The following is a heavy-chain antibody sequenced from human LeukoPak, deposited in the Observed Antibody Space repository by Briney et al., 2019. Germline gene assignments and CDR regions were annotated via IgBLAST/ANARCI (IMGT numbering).Heavy chain of an antibody. CDR3: ARLIAAAGLDAFDI. Sequence: SVKVSCKASGGTFSSYAISWVRQAPGQGREWLGRIIPILGIANYAQKFQGRVTITADKSTSTAYMELSSLRSEDTAVYYCARLIAAAGLDAFDIWGQGTMVTVSS. J-gene: IGHJ3*02. V-gene: IGHV1-69*04. CDR2: IIPILGIA. D-gene: IGHD6-13*01. CDR1: GGTFSSYA.